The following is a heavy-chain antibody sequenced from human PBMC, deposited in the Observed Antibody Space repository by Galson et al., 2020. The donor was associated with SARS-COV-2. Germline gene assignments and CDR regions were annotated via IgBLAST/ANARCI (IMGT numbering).Heavy chain of an antibody. CDR2: INHSGST. D-gene: IGHD3-3*01. V-gene: IGHV4-34*01. J-gene: IGHJ4*02. CDR3: ARDNYDFWSGYKYYFDY. CDR1: GGSFSGYY. Sequence: SETLSLTCAVYGGSFSGYYWSWIRQPPGKGLEWIGEINHSGSTNYNPSLKSRVTISVDTSKNQFSLKLSSVTAADTAVYYCARDNYDFWSGYKYYFDYWGQGTLVTVSS.